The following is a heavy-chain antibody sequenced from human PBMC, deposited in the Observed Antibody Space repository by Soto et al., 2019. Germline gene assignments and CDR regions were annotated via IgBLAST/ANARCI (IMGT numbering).Heavy chain of an antibody. Sequence: QVQLQESGPGLVKPSGTLSLTCAVSGGSISSSVWWSWVRQSPGKGLEWLGEVVHNGDTTYNPSRQRRVPMSVDAPRSQSSLALHSVTPADTAVHYCTRKAWVRFHFWGQGSMVTVSS. CDR1: GGSISSSVW. D-gene: IGHD3-16*01. V-gene: IGHV4-4*02. J-gene: IGHJ4*02. CDR2: VVHNGDT. CDR3: TRKAWVRFHF.